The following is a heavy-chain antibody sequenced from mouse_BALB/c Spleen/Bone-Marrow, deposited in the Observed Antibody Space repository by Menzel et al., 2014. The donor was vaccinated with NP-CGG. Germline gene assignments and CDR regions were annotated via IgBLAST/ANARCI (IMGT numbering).Heavy chain of an antibody. CDR2: IWRGGST. CDR3: AKNRRGTRAMDY. J-gene: IGHJ4*01. D-gene: IGHD3-3*01. V-gene: IGHV2-5*01. Sequence: QAHVKQSGPGLVQSSQSLSITCTVSGFSLTNYGVHWVRQSPGKGLEWLGVIWRGGSTDYNAAFMSRLSITRDNSKSQVFFKMNSLQADDTAIYYCAKNRRGTRAMDYWGQGTSVTVSS. CDR1: GFSLTNYG.